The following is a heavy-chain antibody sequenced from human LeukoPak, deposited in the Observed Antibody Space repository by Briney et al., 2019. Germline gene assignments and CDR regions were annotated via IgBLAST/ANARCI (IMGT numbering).Heavy chain of an antibody. J-gene: IGHJ4*02. CDR3: ARDGRGYSYGYNHFDY. CDR1: GYTFTSYY. D-gene: IGHD5-18*01. Sequence: ASVKVSCKASGYTFTSYYMHWVRPAPGQGLEWMGIINPSGGSTSYAQKFQGRVTMTRDTSTSTVYMELSSLRSEDTAVYYCARDGRGYSYGYNHFDYWGQGTLVTVSS. CDR2: INPSGGST. V-gene: IGHV1-46*01.